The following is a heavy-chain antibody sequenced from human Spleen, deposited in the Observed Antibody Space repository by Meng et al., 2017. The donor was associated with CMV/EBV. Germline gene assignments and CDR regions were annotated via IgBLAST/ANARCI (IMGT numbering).Heavy chain of an antibody. CDR3: ANTPGYSSEWPESRNPNWFDP. J-gene: IGHJ5*02. CDR2: ISGGGDTT. V-gene: IGHV3-23*01. D-gene: IGHD6-19*01. Sequence: YAMSWVRQAPGKGPEWISVISGGGDTTYYADSVQGRFSISRDNSKNTLFLQMNGLRAEDTAFYYCANTPGYSSEWPESRNPNWFDPWGQGTLVTVSS. CDR1: YA.